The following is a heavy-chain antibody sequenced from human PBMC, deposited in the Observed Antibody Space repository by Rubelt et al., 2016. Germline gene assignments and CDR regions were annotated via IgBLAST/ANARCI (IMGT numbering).Heavy chain of an antibody. V-gene: IGHV1-69*04. CDR1: GGTFSSYA. Sequence: LVQSGAEVKKPGSSVKVSCKASGGTFSSYAISWVRQAPGQGLEWMGRIIPILGIANYAQKFQGRVTITADKSTSTAYMELSSLRSEDTAVYYCARVPAGYCSMTSCYVSDSWGQGTLATVSS. CDR2: IIPILGIA. J-gene: IGHJ4*02. D-gene: IGHD2-2*03. CDR3: ARVPAGYCSMTSCYVSDS.